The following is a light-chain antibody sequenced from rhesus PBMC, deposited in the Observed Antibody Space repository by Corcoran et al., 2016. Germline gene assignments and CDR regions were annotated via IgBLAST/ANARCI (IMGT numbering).Light chain of an antibody. J-gene: IGKJ4*01. CDR2: KAS. CDR3: PQYNSAPLT. V-gene: IGKV1-21*01. Sequence: DIQMTQSPSSLPASVGDRVSTTCRASQGISSWLAWYQQKPGKAPKFLIYKASNLQSGVPSRFSGSGSRTDFTLTISSLQPGDFATYYSPQYNSAPLTFGGGTKVGIE. CDR1: QGISSW.